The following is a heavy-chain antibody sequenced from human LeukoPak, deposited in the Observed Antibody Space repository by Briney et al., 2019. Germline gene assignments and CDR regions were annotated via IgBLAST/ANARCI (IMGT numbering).Heavy chain of an antibody. Sequence: GGSLRLSCAASGFHFSTYGMNWVRQAPGKGLEWVSYINTGSTTIHHADPVKGRFTISRDNTRNSLFLQMNSLRVEDTAVYFCARVPDDPWSGYFFDCWGQGTLVTVSS. CDR2: INTGSTTI. J-gene: IGHJ4*02. V-gene: IGHV3-48*01. D-gene: IGHD3-3*01. CDR3: ARVPDDPWSGYFFDC. CDR1: GFHFSTYG.